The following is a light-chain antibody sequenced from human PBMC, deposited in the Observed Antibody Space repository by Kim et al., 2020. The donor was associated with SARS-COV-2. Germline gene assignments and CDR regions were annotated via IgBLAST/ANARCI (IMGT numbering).Light chain of an antibody. Sequence: DMVVTQSPATLSLSQGDRAILSCKTSQTIRAYNLAWYQQRPGQTPRLLVYGGSTRATGIPDRFSGSGSGTDFTLSISNLEPEDFAVYYCQQFGKTGNTFGGGTKVDIK. J-gene: IGKJ4*01. CDR1: QTIRAYN. V-gene: IGKV3-20*01. CDR3: QQFGKTGNT. CDR2: GGS.